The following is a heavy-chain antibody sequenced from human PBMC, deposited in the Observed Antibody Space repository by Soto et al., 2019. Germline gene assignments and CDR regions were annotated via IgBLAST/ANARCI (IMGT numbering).Heavy chain of an antibody. Sequence: PSETLSLTCTVSGGSISSGDYYWSWIRQPPGKGLEWIGSIYYSGSTYYNPSLKSRVTISVDTSKNQFSLKLNSVTAADTAVYYCACRHSSHYFDYRARGTLVTVSS. CDR1: GGSISSGDYY. J-gene: IGHJ4*02. CDR2: IYYSGST. D-gene: IGHD6-13*01. V-gene: IGHV4-30-4*01. CDR3: ACRHSSHYFDY.